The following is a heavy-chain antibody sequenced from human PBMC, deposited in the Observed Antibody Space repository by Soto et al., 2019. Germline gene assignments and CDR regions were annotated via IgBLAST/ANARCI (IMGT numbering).Heavy chain of an antibody. CDR3: GSWYSIGGPTSSPDV. Sequence: ASVKVSCKASGYTFTSYGISWVRQAPGQGLEWMGWISAYNGNTNYAQKLQGRVTMTTDTSTSTAYMEQRSLRSDDTAVYYCGSWYSIGGPTSSPDVWGQGTTVTVSS. J-gene: IGHJ6*02. CDR2: ISAYNGNT. CDR1: GYTFTSYG. V-gene: IGHV1-18*01. D-gene: IGHD6-19*01.